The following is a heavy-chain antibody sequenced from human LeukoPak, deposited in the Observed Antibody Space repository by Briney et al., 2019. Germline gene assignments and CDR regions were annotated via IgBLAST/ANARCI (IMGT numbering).Heavy chain of an antibody. J-gene: IGHJ4*02. D-gene: IGHD3-22*01. Sequence: GASVKVSCKASGGTFSSYAISWVRQAPGQGLEWMGGIIPIFGTANCAQKFQGRVTITADESTSTAYMELSSLRSEDTAVYYCARLPGEDYYDSSGYYRFDYWGQGTLVTVSS. CDR2: IIPIFGTA. CDR3: ARLPGEDYYDSSGYYRFDY. V-gene: IGHV1-69*13. CDR1: GGTFSSYA.